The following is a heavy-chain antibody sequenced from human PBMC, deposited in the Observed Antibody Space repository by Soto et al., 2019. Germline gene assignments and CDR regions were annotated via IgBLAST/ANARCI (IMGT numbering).Heavy chain of an antibody. J-gene: IGHJ4*02. V-gene: IGHV4-30-4*01. D-gene: IGHD2-8*01. CDR1: GGSIGSADYY. CDR3: ARFNGVTAHFDY. Sequence: PSETLSLTCTASGGSIGSADYYWSWIRQSPGKGLEWLGYIYHTGSTYYNPSLKSRVIITVDTSKNQFSLKLTSVTAADTAVYYCARFNGVTAHFDYWGQGTLVTVSS. CDR2: IYHTGST.